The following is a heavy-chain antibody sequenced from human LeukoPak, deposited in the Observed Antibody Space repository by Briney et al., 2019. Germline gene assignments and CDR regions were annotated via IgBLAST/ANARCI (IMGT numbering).Heavy chain of an antibody. CDR2: MNPNSGNT. CDR1: GYTFTSYD. CDR3: TRARGIAAAPFDY. V-gene: IGHV1-8*03. Sequence: ASVKVSCKASGYTFTSYDINWVRQATGQGLEWMGWMNPNSGNTGYAQKFQGRVTITADESTSTAYMELSSLRSEDTAVYYCTRARGIAAAPFDYWGQGTLVTVSS. J-gene: IGHJ4*02. D-gene: IGHD6-13*01.